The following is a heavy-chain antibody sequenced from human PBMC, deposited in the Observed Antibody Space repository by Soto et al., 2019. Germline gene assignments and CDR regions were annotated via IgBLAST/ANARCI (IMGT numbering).Heavy chain of an antibody. CDR2: ISSSSSYI. CDR1: GFTFSSYS. D-gene: IGHD3-22*01. V-gene: IGHV3-21*01. CDR3: ARDYYDSSGYWGGMDV. J-gene: IGHJ6*02. Sequence: GESLKISCAASGFTFSSYSMNWVRQAPGKGLEWVSSISSSSSYIDYADSVKGRFTISRDNAKNSLYLQMNSLRAEDTAVYYCARDYYDSSGYWGGMDVWGQGTTVTVSS.